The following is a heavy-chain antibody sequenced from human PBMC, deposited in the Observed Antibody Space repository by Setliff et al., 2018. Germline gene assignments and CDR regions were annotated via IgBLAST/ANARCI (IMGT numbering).Heavy chain of an antibody. CDR1: GYAFTDNY. Sequence: ASVKVSCKTSGYAFTDNYIHWVRQAPGQGLEWMGWINPKTGGINLAQKFQGWVSMTRDTSITTAYMELSRLTSDDMAVYFCARSDHLVVDGFDVWGQGTMVTVS. CDR3: ARSDHLVVDGFDV. V-gene: IGHV1-2*04. CDR2: INPKTGGI. D-gene: IGHD3-16*01. J-gene: IGHJ3*01.